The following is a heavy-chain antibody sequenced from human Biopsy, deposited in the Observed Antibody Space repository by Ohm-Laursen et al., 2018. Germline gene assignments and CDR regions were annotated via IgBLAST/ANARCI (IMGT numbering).Heavy chain of an antibody. Sequence: GQTLSLTCAASGFPFTNGWMSWVRQAPGKGLEWIGHIKSKTSGGTADYAAPVKGRFTISRDDSKNMVYLQMNGLKTEDSGLYYCTTEHGDKNWPLDYWGQGTLVTVSP. CDR2: IKSKTSGGTA. CDR1: GFPFTNGW. CDR3: TTEHGDKNWPLDY. D-gene: IGHD4-23*01. J-gene: IGHJ4*02. V-gene: IGHV3-15*01.